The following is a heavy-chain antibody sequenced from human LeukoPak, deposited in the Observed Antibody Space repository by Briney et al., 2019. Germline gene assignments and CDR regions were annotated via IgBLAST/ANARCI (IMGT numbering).Heavy chain of an antibody. D-gene: IGHD5-12*01. J-gene: IGHJ5*02. CDR2: IYYSGST. V-gene: IGHV4-39*01. CDR1: GGSISSSDYY. CDR3: ARGLTRGYTYGGCFDP. Sequence: SETLSLTCTVSGGSISSSDYYWGWIRQPPGKGPEWIASIYYSGSTYYSPSLKSGVTISVDTSKNQFSLKLRSVTATDTAAYYCARGLTRGYTYGGCFDPWGQGTLVTVSS.